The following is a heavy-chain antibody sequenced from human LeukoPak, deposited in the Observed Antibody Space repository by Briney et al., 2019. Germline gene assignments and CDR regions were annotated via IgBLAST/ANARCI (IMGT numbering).Heavy chain of an antibody. D-gene: IGHD2/OR15-2a*01. J-gene: IGHJ6*02. Sequence: RESGPALVKPTQPLTLTCTFSGFSLSTRGMCVSWIRQPPGIALEWLARIDWDDDKYYSTSLKTRLTISKDTSKNQVVLTMTNMDPVDTATYYCARIDLLGNYYYGMDVWGQGATVTVSS. CDR1: GFSLSTRGMC. CDR2: IDWDDDK. CDR3: ARIDLLGNYYYGMDV. V-gene: IGHV2-70*11.